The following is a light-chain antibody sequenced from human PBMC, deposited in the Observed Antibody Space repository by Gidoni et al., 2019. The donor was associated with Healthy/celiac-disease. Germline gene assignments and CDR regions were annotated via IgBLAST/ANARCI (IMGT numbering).Light chain of an antibody. CDR1: QGISNY. Sequence: DIQMTQPPSSLSASVGDIFTITRRASQGISNYLAWFQQKPGKAPTSLIYAPYSLQSGVPSKFSGSGSGTDFTLTISSMQPDDFATFYYQQYNSYPPLTFGQGTRLEIK. V-gene: IGKV1-16*02. CDR2: APY. J-gene: IGKJ5*01. CDR3: QQYNSYPPLT.